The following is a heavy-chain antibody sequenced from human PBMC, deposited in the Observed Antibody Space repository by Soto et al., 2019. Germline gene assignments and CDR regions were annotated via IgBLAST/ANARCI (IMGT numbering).Heavy chain of an antibody. CDR2: IYHSVST. J-gene: IGHJ4*02. CDR1: GGSISSSGYS. Sequence: QLQLLESGSGLVKLSQTLSLTCAVSGGSISSSGYSWGWIRQPPGKGLEWIGYIYHSVSTYYNPSLKSRVTISVDRSKNQFSLRLSSVTAADTAVYYCARVPDYWGQGTLVTVSS. V-gene: IGHV4-30-2*01. CDR3: ARVPDY.